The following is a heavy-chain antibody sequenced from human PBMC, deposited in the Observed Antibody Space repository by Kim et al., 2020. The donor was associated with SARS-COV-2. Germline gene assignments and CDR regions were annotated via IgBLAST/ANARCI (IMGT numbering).Heavy chain of an antibody. CDR3: AKDRVPRYCSSTSCYRALGWFDP. D-gene: IGHD2-2*02. CDR1: GFTFSSYA. Sequence: GGSLRLSCAASGFTFSSYAMSWVRQAPGKGLEWVSAISGSGGSTYYADSVKGRFTISRDNSKNTLYLQMKSLRAEDTAVYYCAKDRVPRYCSSTSCYRALGWFDPWGQGTLVTVSS. CDR2: ISGSGGST. J-gene: IGHJ5*02. V-gene: IGHV3-23*01.